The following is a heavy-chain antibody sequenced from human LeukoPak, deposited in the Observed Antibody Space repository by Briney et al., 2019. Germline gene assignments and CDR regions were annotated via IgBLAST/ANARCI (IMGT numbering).Heavy chain of an antibody. CDR1: GGTFSSYA. CDR2: IIPIFGTA. J-gene: IGHJ4*02. Sequence: ASVKVSCKACGGTFSSYAISWVRQAPGQGLEWMGGIIPIFGTANYAQKFQGRVTITADESTSTAYMELSSLRSEDTAVYYCARLAAAVGPDFDYWGQGTLVTVSS. V-gene: IGHV1-69*13. CDR3: ARLAAAVGPDFDY. D-gene: IGHD6-13*01.